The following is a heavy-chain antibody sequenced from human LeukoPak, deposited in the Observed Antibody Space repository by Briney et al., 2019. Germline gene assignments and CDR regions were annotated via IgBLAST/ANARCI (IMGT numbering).Heavy chain of an antibody. D-gene: IGHD4-17*01. Sequence: GGSLRLSCAASGLTFSSYSMNWVRQAPGKGLEWVSSISPSSGYIYYADSVKGRFTISRDDAKNSLCLQMNSLRAEDTAVYYCARGGVTTYGYEFWGQGAPVTVSS. CDR1: GLTFSSYS. J-gene: IGHJ4*02. V-gene: IGHV3-21*06. CDR2: ISPSSGYI. CDR3: ARGGVTTYGYEF.